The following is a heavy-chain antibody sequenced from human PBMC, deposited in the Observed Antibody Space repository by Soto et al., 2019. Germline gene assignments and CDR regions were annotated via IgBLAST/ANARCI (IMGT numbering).Heavy chain of an antibody. J-gene: IGHJ5*02. V-gene: IGHV1-2*02. CDR1: GYSLSGYY. D-gene: IGHD6-13*01. CDR2: INPNSGGT. Sequence: GASVKVSCKASGYSLSGYYLHWVRQAPGQGPEWMGWINPNSGGTKYVQKFQGRVTMNRDTSISTVYLELSRLSSEDTAVYYCAGGWGIAAPGPNWFDPWGQGTLVTSPQ. CDR3: AGGWGIAAPGPNWFDP.